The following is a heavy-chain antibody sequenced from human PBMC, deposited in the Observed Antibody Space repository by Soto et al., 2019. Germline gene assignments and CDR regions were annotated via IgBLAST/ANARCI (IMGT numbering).Heavy chain of an antibody. CDR3: TTEETPLRYHFSPHY. J-gene: IGHJ4*02. V-gene: IGHV3-15*07. CDR1: GYSFGDYW. D-gene: IGHD3-9*01. Sequence: GGSLKVSCTASGYSFGDYWMGWVRQVPGKGLEWVGRIKRKSDGGTRDYAAPVKGRFTISRDDSKNTLYLQMNSLKTEDTAVYYCTTEETPLRYHFSPHYWGQGP. CDR2: IKRKSDGGTR.